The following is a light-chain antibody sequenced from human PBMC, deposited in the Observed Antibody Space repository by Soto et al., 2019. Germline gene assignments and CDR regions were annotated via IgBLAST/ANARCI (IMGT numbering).Light chain of an antibody. CDR2: GAS. CDR3: PQYDNLPPFS. CDR1: QDTRTS. J-gene: IGKJ3*01. V-gene: IGKV1-33*01. Sequence: DIQMTQSPSSLSASVGARVRITCQASQDTRTSLSWFQQKPGRAPKLLIYGASYLETGVPSRFRGSGSWRDFSVTISSLQPEEIATYYCPQYDNLPPFSFGPGTKVYIK.